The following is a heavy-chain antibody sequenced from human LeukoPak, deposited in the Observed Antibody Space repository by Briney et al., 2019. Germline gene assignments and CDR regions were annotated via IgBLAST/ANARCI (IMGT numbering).Heavy chain of an antibody. D-gene: IGHD6-13*01. J-gene: IGHJ4*02. CDR2: ISDDFGT. V-gene: IGHV3-23*01. Sequence: GGSLRLSCAASGFTFSRYAVSYLRQAPGKGLEWVAAISDDFGTYHADSVKGRFTISRDKSKNTLYLQMNSLRAEDTAVYYCARARGAAGTGPIDYWGRGTLVTVSS. CDR3: ARARGAAGTGPIDY. CDR1: GFTFSRYA.